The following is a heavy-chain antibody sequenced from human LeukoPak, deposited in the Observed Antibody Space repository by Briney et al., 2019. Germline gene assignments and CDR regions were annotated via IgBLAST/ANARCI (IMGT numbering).Heavy chain of an antibody. Sequence: PSETLSLTCAVSGYSITSGYYWAWIRQPPGKGLEWIGNIYHSGSTYYNASLKSRVSISVDTSKNQFSLKLTSATAADTAIYYCARWHSHGRYFDSWGQGALVTVSS. J-gene: IGHJ4*02. CDR1: GYSITSGYY. CDR2: IYHSGST. D-gene: IGHD5-18*01. CDR3: ARWHSHGRYFDS. V-gene: IGHV4-38-2*01.